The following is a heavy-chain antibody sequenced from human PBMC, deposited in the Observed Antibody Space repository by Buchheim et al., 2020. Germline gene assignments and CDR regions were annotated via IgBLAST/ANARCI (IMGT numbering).Heavy chain of an antibody. CDR3: ARVVYSGYDYPYFDY. V-gene: IGHV3-7*01. Sequence: EVQLVESGGGLVQPGGPLRLSCAASGFTFSSYWMSWVRQAPGKGLEWVANIKQDGSEKYYVDSVKGRFTISRDNAKNSLYLQMNSLRAEDTAVYYCARVVYSGYDYPYFDYWGQGTL. CDR1: GFTFSSYW. CDR2: IKQDGSEK. D-gene: IGHD5-12*01. J-gene: IGHJ4*02.